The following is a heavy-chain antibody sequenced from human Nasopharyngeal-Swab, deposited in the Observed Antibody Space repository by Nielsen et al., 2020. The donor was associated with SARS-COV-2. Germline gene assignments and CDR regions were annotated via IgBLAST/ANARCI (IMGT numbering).Heavy chain of an antibody. CDR2: IYYSGST. CDR3: ARVGSWFGLYYFDY. J-gene: IGHJ4*02. V-gene: IGHV4-31*03. D-gene: IGHD3-10*01. Sequence: LRLACTVSVGAFSSGGYYWSWIRQHPGKGLERIGYIYYSGSTYYNPSLKSRVTISVDTSKNQFSLKLSSVTAADTAVYYCARVGSWFGLYYFDYWGQGTLVTVSS. CDR1: VGAFSSGGYY.